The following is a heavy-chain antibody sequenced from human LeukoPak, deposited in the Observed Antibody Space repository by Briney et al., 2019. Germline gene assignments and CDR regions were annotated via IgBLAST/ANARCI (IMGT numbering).Heavy chain of an antibody. D-gene: IGHD4-17*01. V-gene: IGHV4-39*01. Sequence: SETLSLTCTVSGGSISSSSYYWGWIRQPPGKGMEWIGSIYYSGSTNDNPSLKSRVTISVDTSENQFSLKLISVTAADTAVYYCARQTRVTNWFVPWGQGILVTVSS. CDR2: IYYSGST. J-gene: IGHJ5*02. CDR1: GGSISSSSYY. CDR3: ARQTRVTNWFVP.